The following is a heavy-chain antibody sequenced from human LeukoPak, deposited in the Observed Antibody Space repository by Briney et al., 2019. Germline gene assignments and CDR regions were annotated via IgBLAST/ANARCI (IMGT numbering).Heavy chain of an antibody. CDR2: INHSGST. CDR3: ARGDYGDGFDY. CDR1: GGSFSGYY. J-gene: IGHJ4*02. Sequence: SETLSLTCAVYGGSFSGYYWSWIRQPPGKGLEWIGEINHSGSTNYNPSLKSQVTISVDTSKNQFSLKLSSVTAADTAVYYCARGDYGDGFDYWGQGTLVTVSS. D-gene: IGHD4-17*01. V-gene: IGHV4-34*01.